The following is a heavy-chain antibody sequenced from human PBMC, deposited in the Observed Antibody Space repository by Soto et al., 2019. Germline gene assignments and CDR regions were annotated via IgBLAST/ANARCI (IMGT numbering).Heavy chain of an antibody. D-gene: IGHD1-26*01. J-gene: IGHJ4*02. CDR2: IYYSGST. V-gene: IGHV4-59*08. CDR1: VGSISSYY. CDR3: ARRYGGNLDY. Sequence: SETLSLTCTVSVGSISSYYWSWIRQPPGKGLEWIGYIYYSGSTNYNPSLKSRVTISADTSKNQFSLKLSSVTAADTAVYYCARRYGGNLDYWGQGTLVTVS.